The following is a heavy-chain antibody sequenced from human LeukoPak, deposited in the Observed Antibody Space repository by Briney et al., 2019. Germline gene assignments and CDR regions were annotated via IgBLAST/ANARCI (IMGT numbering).Heavy chain of an antibody. Sequence: GGSLRLSCAASGFTFSSYEMNWVRQAPGKGLEWVSYISSSGSTIYYADSVKGRFTISRDNSKNTLYLQMNSLRAEDTAVYYCARDPYYYDSSGQFDHWGQGTLVTVSS. CDR1: GFTFSSYE. CDR2: ISSSGSTI. J-gene: IGHJ4*02. CDR3: ARDPYYYDSSGQFDH. V-gene: IGHV3-48*03. D-gene: IGHD3-22*01.